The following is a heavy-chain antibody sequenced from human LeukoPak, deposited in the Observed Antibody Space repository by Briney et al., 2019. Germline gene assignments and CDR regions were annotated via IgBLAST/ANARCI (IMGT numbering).Heavy chain of an antibody. J-gene: IGHJ4*02. V-gene: IGHV4-39*01. CDR2: IYYSGST. D-gene: IGHD3-22*01. Sequence: SETLSLTCTVSGVSISSSSYYWGWIRQPPGKGLEWIGSIYYSGSTYYNPSLKSRVTISVDTSKNQFSLKLSSVTAADTAVYYCARLSGYYDEDYWGQGTLVTVSS. CDR3: ARLSGYYDEDY. CDR1: GVSISSSSYY.